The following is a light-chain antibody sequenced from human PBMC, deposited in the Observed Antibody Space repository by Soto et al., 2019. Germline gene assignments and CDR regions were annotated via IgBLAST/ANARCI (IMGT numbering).Light chain of an antibody. CDR1: QGISSW. Sequence: DIQMTQSPSSLSASVGDRVTITCRGSQGISSWLAWYQQKPGKAPRLLIYKASSLASGVPSRFSGSVSGTEFTLTISSLQPDDFATYYCQQYKTFGQGTKVDIK. V-gene: IGKV1-5*03. CDR3: QQYKT. J-gene: IGKJ1*01. CDR2: KAS.